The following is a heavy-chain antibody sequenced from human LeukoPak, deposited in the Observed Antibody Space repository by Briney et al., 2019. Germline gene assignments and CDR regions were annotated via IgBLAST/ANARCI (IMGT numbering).Heavy chain of an antibody. CDR3: AREARFGELLYHDY. CDR1: GGTFSSYA. V-gene: IGHV1-69*05. CDR2: IIPIFGTA. Sequence: SVKVSCRASGGTFSSYAISWVRQAPGQGLEWMGRIIPIFGTANYAQKFQGRVTITTDESTSTAYMELSSLRSEDTAVYYCAREARFGELLYHDYWGQGTLVTVSS. D-gene: IGHD3-10*01. J-gene: IGHJ4*02.